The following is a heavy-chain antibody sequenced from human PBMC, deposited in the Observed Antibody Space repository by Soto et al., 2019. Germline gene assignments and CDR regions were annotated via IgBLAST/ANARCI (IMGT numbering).Heavy chain of an antibody. CDR3: ARHNYDSSGYYHYYYGMDV. CDR1: GGSGGSFSGYY. Sequence: QVQLQQWGAGLLKPSETLSLTCAVYGGSGGSFSGYYWSWIRQPPGTGLEWIGEINHSGSTNYNPPRKSRVTISVDTSKNQFSLKLSSVTAADTAVYYCARHNYDSSGYYHYYYGMDVWGQGTTVTVSS. D-gene: IGHD3-22*01. J-gene: IGHJ6*02. CDR2: INHSGST. V-gene: IGHV4-34*01.